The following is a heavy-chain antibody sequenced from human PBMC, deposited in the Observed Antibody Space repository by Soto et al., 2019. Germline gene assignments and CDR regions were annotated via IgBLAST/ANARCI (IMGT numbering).Heavy chain of an antibody. CDR2: IYYSGST. Sequence: QVQLQESGPGLVKPSQTLSLTCTVSGGSISSGGHYWSWIRQHPGKGLEWIGYIYYSGSTYYNPSLKSRVTISVDTSKNQYSLKLSSVTAADTAGYYCGKDHQIGVSAFDIWGQGTMVTVSS. V-gene: IGHV4-31*03. CDR3: GKDHQIGVSAFDI. CDR1: GGSISSGGHY. D-gene: IGHD3-10*01. J-gene: IGHJ3*02.